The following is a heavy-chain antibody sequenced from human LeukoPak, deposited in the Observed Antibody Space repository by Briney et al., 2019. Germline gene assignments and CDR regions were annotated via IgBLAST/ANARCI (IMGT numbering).Heavy chain of an antibody. Sequence: ASVKVSCKASGYTFTSDDINWVRQATGQGLEWMGWMNPNSGNTGYAQKFQGRVTMTRNTSISTAYMELSSLRSEDTAVYYCARVGSSGWYENWFDPWGQGTLVTVSS. J-gene: IGHJ5*02. CDR2: MNPNSGNT. CDR3: ARVGSSGWYENWFDP. CDR1: GYTFTSDD. D-gene: IGHD6-19*01. V-gene: IGHV1-8*01.